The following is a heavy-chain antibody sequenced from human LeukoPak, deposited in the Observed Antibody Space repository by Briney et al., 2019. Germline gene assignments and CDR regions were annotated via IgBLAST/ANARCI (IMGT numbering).Heavy chain of an antibody. Sequence: MSSETLSPTCSVSGGSISNYYWSWIRQPPGEGLEWIGYIYYSGNTNYNPSLKSRVTISLDRSKNQFSLKVNSVTAADTAVYYCARRTFGVGFDFWGQGTLVTVSS. CDR2: IYYSGNT. CDR1: GGSISNYY. V-gene: IGHV4-59*08. CDR3: ARRTFGVGFDF. J-gene: IGHJ4*02. D-gene: IGHD3-3*01.